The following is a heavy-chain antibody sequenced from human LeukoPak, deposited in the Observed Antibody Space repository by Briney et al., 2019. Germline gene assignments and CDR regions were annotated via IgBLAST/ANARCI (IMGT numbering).Heavy chain of an antibody. Sequence: GGSLRLSCAASGFTFSSYGMHWVRQAPGKGLEWVAVVWSDGYNKFYADSVKGRFIISRDDSKNTLYLQMNSLGAEDTAMYCCARERAAITIFGLDYWGQGTLVTVSP. J-gene: IGHJ4*02. V-gene: IGHV3-33*08. CDR1: GFTFSSYG. CDR3: ARERAAITIFGLDY. D-gene: IGHD3-3*01. CDR2: VWSDGYNK.